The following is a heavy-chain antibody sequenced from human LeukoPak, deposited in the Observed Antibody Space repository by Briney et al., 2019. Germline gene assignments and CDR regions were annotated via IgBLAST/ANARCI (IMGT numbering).Heavy chain of an antibody. D-gene: IGHD3-10*01. Sequence: PGGTLRLSCAASGFTFSSYGMSWVRQAPGKGLEWVSAISGSGGSTYYADSVKGRFTISRDNSKNTLYLQMNSLRAEDTAVYYCAKAAYYYGSGSYFWFDYWGRGTLVTVSS. CDR2: ISGSGGST. J-gene: IGHJ4*02. V-gene: IGHV3-23*01. CDR1: GFTFSSYG. CDR3: AKAAYYYGSGSYFWFDY.